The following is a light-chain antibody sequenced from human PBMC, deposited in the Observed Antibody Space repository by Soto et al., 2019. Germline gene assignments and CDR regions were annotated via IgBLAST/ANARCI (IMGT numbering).Light chain of an antibody. CDR3: QRYNVAPFT. Sequence: DIQMTQSPSPLSASVGGRVTITCRASQSIRNYLAWYQQKPGKPPKLLIYGASTLQSGVPSRFSATGSGTDFTLTISGLQPDDVATYYCQRYNVAPFTFGPGTKVDL. J-gene: IGKJ3*01. CDR1: QSIRNY. CDR2: GAS. V-gene: IGKV1-27*01.